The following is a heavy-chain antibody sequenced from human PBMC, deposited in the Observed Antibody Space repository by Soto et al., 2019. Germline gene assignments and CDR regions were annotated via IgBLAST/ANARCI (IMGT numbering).Heavy chain of an antibody. CDR1: GFTFNTHA. CDR2: VSGSGTDT. CDR3: AKGPYYFDNRGRPNGYFDY. Sequence: EVQLLESGGGLVRPGGSLRLSCAASGFTFNTHAMSWVRQAPGKGLEWVSVVSGSGTDTYYADSVKGRFTISRDNSKNTLYVQMNSLSAEDTAVYYCAKGPYYFDNRGRPNGYFDYWGQGILVTVSP. V-gene: IGHV3-23*01. J-gene: IGHJ4*02. D-gene: IGHD3-22*01.